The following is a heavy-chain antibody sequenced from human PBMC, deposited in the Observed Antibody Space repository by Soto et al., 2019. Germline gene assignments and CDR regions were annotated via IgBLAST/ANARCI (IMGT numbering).Heavy chain of an antibody. V-gene: IGHV1-69*13. Sequence: SVKVSCKASGGTFSSYAISWVRQAPGQGLEWMGGIIPIFGTANYAQKFQGRVTITADESTSTAYMELSSLRSEDTAVYYCAREDAERDLYPYYYGMDVWGQGTTVTVSS. CDR1: GGTFSSYA. CDR2: IIPIFGTA. D-gene: IGHD1-1*01. CDR3: AREDAERDLYPYYYGMDV. J-gene: IGHJ6*02.